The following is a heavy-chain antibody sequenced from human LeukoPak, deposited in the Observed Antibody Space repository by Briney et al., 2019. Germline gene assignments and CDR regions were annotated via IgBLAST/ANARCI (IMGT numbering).Heavy chain of an antibody. CDR3: ARDPPMYYYDEPGSRDAFDI. V-gene: IGHV3-23*01. CDR2: TSGSGGST. Sequence: GGSLRLSCAASGFTFSNYAMSWVRQALGKGLEWVSTTSGSGGSTYYADSVKGRFTFSRDNSKNTLHLQMNSLRAEDTAVYYCARDPPMYYYDEPGSRDAFDIWGQGTMVTVSS. D-gene: IGHD3-22*01. CDR1: GFTFSNYA. J-gene: IGHJ3*02.